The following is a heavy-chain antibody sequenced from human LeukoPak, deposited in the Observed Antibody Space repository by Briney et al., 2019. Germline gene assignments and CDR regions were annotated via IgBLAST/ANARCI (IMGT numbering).Heavy chain of an antibody. Sequence: SETLSLTCTVSGGSVSSGSYYWSWIRQPPGKGLEWIGYIYYSGSTNYNPSLKSRVTISVDTSKNQFSLKLSSVTAADTAVYYCATSYYYDSSMSVDYWGQGTLVTVSS. CDR1: GGSVSSGSYY. CDR3: ATSYYYDSSMSVDY. CDR2: IYYSGST. J-gene: IGHJ4*02. V-gene: IGHV4-61*01. D-gene: IGHD3-22*01.